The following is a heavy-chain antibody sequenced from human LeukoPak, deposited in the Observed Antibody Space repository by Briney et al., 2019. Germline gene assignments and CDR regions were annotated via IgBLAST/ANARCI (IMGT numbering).Heavy chain of an antibody. CDR1: GFTFDDYA. Sequence: GGSLRLSCAASGFTFDDYAMHWVRQAPGKGLEWVSGISWNSGSIGYADSVKGRFTISRDNAKNSLYLQMNSLRAEDTALYYCAKDQVGYFDYWGQGTLVTVSS. D-gene: IGHD1-26*01. J-gene: IGHJ4*02. V-gene: IGHV3-9*01. CDR2: ISWNSGSI. CDR3: AKDQVGYFDY.